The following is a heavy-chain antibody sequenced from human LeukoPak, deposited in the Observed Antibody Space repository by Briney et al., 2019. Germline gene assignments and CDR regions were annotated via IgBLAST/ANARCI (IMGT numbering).Heavy chain of an antibody. CDR3: ARWPLRSGSYPSY. D-gene: IGHD1-26*01. V-gene: IGHV4-39*07. J-gene: IGHJ4*02. CDR2: IYYSGST. Sequence: TSETLSLTCTVSGGSISSSSYYWGWIRQPPGKGLEWIGSIYYSGSTYYNPSLKSRVTISVDTSKNQFSLKLSSVTAADTAVYYCARWPLRSGSYPSYWGQGTLVTVSS. CDR1: GGSISSSSYY.